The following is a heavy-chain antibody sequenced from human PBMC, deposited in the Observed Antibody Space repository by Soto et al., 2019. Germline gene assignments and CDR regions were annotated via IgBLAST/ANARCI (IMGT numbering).Heavy chain of an antibody. D-gene: IGHD7-27*01. CDR2: LYDGGRT. J-gene: IGHJ4*02. Sequence: QVQLQESGPGLVKPSQTLSLTCTVSGGSISTVDYWWSWIRQSPDMGLEWIGHLYDGGRTYNNPSVESRVTMSVDTSKSQLSLTLSSVSAADTAVYYCARGPSGDKVDSWGQGTLVTVSS. V-gene: IGHV4-30-4*01. CDR1: GGSISTVDYW. CDR3: ARGPSGDKVDS.